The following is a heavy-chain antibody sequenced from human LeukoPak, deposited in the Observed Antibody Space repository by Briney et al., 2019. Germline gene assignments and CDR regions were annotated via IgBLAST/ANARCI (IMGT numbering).Heavy chain of an antibody. Sequence: GGSLRLSCAASGFTFSNAWMSWVRQAPGKGLEWVSAISGSGGSTYYADSVKGRFTISRDNSKNTLYLQMNSLRAEDTAVYYCAKDLDLRPFAFDIWGQGTMVTVSS. CDR2: ISGSGGST. V-gene: IGHV3-23*01. CDR1: GFTFSNAW. J-gene: IGHJ3*02. CDR3: AKDLDLRPFAFDI.